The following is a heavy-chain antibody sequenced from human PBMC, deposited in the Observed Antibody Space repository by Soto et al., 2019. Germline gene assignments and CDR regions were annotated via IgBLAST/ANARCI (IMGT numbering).Heavy chain of an antibody. Sequence: QVQLVESGGGVVQPGRSLRLSCAASRFTFTSYAMHWVRQAPGKGLEWVAVISYDGSKKYYEDSVKGRFTISRDNSKNTLYLEMISLRAEDTALYFCAQEQNTYYAFWRGSGAFDVWGQGAMVTVSS. V-gene: IGHV3-30*04. CDR1: RFTFTSYA. CDR3: AQEQNTYYAFWRGSGAFDV. D-gene: IGHD3-3*01. J-gene: IGHJ3*01. CDR2: ISYDGSKK.